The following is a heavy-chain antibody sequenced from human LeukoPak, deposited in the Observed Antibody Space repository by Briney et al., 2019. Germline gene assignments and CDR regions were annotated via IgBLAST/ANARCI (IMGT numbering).Heavy chain of an antibody. CDR3: AKAGITIFGVAPDP. V-gene: IGHV3-30*04. D-gene: IGHD3-3*01. Sequence: PGGSLRLSCAASGITFSSYAMHWVRQAPGKGLEWVAVISYDGSNKYYADSVKGRFTISRDNSKNTLYLQMNSLRAEDTAVYYCAKAGITIFGVAPDPWGQGTLVTVSS. CDR1: GITFSSYA. J-gene: IGHJ5*02. CDR2: ISYDGSNK.